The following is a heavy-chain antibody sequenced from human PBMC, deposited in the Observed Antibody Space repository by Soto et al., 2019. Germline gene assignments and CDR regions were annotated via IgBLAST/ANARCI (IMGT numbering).Heavy chain of an antibody. CDR3: PGAGGAAQVALLPPLFDY. D-gene: IGHD6-25*01. Sequence: QVQLVQSGAEVKKPGASVKVSCKASGYSFTNFAMHWVRQAPGQRLEWMGWINPVNGNTKFSQKFQGRVTIPRKPPASTANRDWGTRRPEAPAVFFLPGAGGAAQVALLPPLFDYWGREPWSPSP. CDR2: INPVNGNT. CDR1: GYSFTNFA. J-gene: IGHJ4*02. V-gene: IGHV1-3*01.